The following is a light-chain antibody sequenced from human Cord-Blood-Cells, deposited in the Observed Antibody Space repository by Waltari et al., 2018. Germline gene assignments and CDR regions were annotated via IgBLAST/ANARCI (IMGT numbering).Light chain of an antibody. CDR2: QDS. J-gene: IGLJ2*01. CDR1: KWGDKY. V-gene: IGLV3-1*01. CDR3: QAWDSSTVV. Sequence: SYELPQPPSFSLSPGRPATITCPGDKWGDKYPCWYQQKPGQSPVLVIYQDSKRPSGIPERFSGSNSGNTATLTISGTQAMDEADYYCQAWDSSTVVFGGGTKLTVL.